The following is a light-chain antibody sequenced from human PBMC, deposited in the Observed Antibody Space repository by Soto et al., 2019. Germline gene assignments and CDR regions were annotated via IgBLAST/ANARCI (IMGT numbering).Light chain of an antibody. CDR2: EVT. V-gene: IGLV2-14*01. CDR3: NSYTTGSTFVV. J-gene: IGLJ2*01. Sequence: QSVLTQPASVSGSPGQSITISCTGTSSDIGGYNYVSWYQQQPGKAPKLIIYEVTNRPSGVSNRFSGSKSGNTASLTISGLQAEDEADYYCNSYTTGSTFVVFGGGTKLTVL. CDR1: SSDIGGYNY.